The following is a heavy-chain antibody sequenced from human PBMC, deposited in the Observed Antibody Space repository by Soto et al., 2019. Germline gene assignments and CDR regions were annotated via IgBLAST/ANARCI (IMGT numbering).Heavy chain of an antibody. CDR3: ARDYSGSYSFSILGYYYGMDV. CDR1: GGTFSGYA. CDR2: IIPIFGTA. D-gene: IGHD1-26*01. Sequence: SVKVSCKASGGTFSGYAISWVRQAPGQGLEWMGGIIPIFGTANYAQKFQGRVTITADESTSTAYMELSSLRSEDTAVYYCARDYSGSYSFSILGYYYGMDVWGQGTTVTVSS. V-gene: IGHV1-69*13. J-gene: IGHJ6*02.